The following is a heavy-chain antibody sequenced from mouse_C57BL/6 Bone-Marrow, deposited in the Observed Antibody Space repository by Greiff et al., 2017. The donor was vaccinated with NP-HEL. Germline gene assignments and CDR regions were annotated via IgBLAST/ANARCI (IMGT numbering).Heavy chain of an antibody. V-gene: IGHV1-59*01. CDR2: IDPSDSYT. D-gene: IGHD3-3*01. CDR3: ARGLGAYAMDY. J-gene: IGHJ4*01. CDR1: GYTFTSYW. Sequence: QVQLQQPGAELVRPGTSVKLSCKASGYTFTSYWMHWVKQRPGQGLEWIGVIDPSDSYTNYNQKFKGKATLTVDTSSSTAYMQLSSLTSEDSAVYYCARGLGAYAMDYWGQGTSVTVSS.